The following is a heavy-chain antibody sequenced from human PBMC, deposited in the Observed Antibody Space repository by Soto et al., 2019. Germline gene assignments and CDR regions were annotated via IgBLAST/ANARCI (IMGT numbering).Heavy chain of an antibody. Sequence: QEQLVQSGAEVKQPGSSVKVSCKDSGGLFSSFAISWVRQAPGQGLEWMGGIIPVFGTTNYAQKFQGRVTITADESTNTAYMELSSLTSDDTAMYYCARGGGPYVWFNEFWGQGTQVTVSS. CDR2: IIPVFGTT. D-gene: IGHD3-16*01. J-gene: IGHJ4*02. V-gene: IGHV1-69*01. CDR1: GGLFSSFA. CDR3: ARGGGPYVWFNEF.